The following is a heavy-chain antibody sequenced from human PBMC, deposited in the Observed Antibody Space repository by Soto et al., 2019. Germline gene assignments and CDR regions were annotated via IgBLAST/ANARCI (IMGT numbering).Heavy chain of an antibody. D-gene: IGHD3-9*01. CDR3: ARREGLATISYYFDF. J-gene: IGHJ4*02. CDR2: IYYRGNT. Sequence: QLQLQESGPGLVKPSETLSRTCSVSGDSINSDKDYWGWIRQPPGKGLEWIGSIYYRGNTYYNPSLQTRVTISLDKSKSQFSLKLNYVTAADSAVYFCARREGLATISYYFDFWGQGALVTVSS. V-gene: IGHV4-39*01. CDR1: GDSINSDKDY.